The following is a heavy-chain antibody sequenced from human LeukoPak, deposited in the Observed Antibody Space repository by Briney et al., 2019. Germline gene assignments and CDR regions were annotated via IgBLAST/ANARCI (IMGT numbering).Heavy chain of an antibody. CDR3: ARGASGSSYN. V-gene: IGHV3-66*01. CDR1: GFTVRSNY. D-gene: IGHD3-10*01. J-gene: IGHJ4*02. Sequence: PGGSLRLSCAASGFTVRSNYMSWVRQAPGKGLEWVSVIYSGGSTYYADSVKGRFTISRDNAKKTLYLQMNSLRVEDTAVYYCARGASGSSYNWGQGILVTVSS. CDR2: IYSGGST.